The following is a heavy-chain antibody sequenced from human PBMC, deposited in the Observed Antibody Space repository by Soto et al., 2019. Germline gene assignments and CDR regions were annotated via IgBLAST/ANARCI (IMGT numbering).Heavy chain of an antibody. V-gene: IGHV3-9*01. CDR1: GFTFNDYA. CDR2: ISWNSGSR. J-gene: IGHJ4*02. Sequence: SLRLSCVASGFTFNDYAMHWVRQVPGKGLEWVSSISWNSGSRGYVDSVKGRFTISRDNAENSLYLQMNSLRAEDTAVYYCARDLASTTIPNYWGLGTLVTVSS. D-gene: IGHD4-17*01. CDR3: ARDLASTTIPNY.